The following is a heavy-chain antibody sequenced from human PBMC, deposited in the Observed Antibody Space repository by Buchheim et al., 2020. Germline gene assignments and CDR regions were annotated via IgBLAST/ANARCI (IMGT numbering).Heavy chain of an antibody. CDR1: GFTFNRYA. CDR3: TKDRPPNWGYYFDY. D-gene: IGHD7-27*01. CDR2: ISASGGTT. J-gene: IGHJ4*02. V-gene: IGHV3-23*01. Sequence: EVQLLESGGGLVQPGGSLRLSCAASGFTFNRYAMNWVRQAPGKGLEWGSSISASGGTTYYADSVKGRFAISRDTSKNTLYLQMNSLRAEDTAVDYCTKDRPPNWGYYFDYWSQGTL.